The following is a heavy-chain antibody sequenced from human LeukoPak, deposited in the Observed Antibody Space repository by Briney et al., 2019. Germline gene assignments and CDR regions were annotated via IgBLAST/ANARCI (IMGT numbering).Heavy chain of an antibody. CDR3: ARDPTVTNFHDAFDI. Sequence: GGSLRLSCAASGVTFSSYWMSWVRQAPGKGLEWVATIKQDGRQKEYVDSVKGRFTISRDNAKNSLYLQMNRLRAEHTAVYYCARDPTVTNFHDAFDIWGQGTMVTVSS. V-gene: IGHV3-7*05. J-gene: IGHJ3*02. CDR1: GVTFSSYW. CDR2: IKQDGRQK. D-gene: IGHD4-17*01.